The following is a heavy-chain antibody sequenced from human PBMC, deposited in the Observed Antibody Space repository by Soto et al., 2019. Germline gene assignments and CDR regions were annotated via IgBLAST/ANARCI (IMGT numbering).Heavy chain of an antibody. CDR3: ARESGYYYDSSGYFDP. V-gene: IGHV4-31*03. J-gene: IGHJ5*02. CDR2: IYYSGST. Sequence: SETLSLTCTVSGGSVSSGAYYWTWIRQRPGKGLEWIGYIYYSGSTYYSPSLKSRLSISLDTSKNQFSLKLSSVTAADTAVYYCARESGYYYDSSGYFDPWGQGTLVTVSS. D-gene: IGHD3-22*01. CDR1: GGSVSSGAYY.